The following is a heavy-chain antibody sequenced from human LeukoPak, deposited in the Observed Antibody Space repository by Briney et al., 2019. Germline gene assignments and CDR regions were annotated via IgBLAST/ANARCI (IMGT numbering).Heavy chain of an antibody. J-gene: IGHJ4*02. Sequence: PSETLSLTCTVSGGSISSSSYYWGWIRQPPGKELEWIGSIYYSGSTYYNPSLKSRVTISVDTSKNQFSLKLSSVTAADTAVYYCARPNQLLFDYFDYWGQGTLVTVSS. CDR2: IYYSGST. D-gene: IGHD2-2*01. CDR3: ARPNQLLFDYFDY. V-gene: IGHV4-39*01. CDR1: GGSISSSSYY.